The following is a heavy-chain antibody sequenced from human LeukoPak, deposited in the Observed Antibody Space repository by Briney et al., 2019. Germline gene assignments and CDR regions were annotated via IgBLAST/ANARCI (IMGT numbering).Heavy chain of an antibody. CDR3: ARPIVVVTWAHDAFDI. CDR2: ISYDGSNK. J-gene: IGHJ3*02. D-gene: IGHD3-22*01. V-gene: IGHV3-30-3*01. CDR1: GLTVSSNY. Sequence: GGSLRLSCAASGLTVSSNYMSWVRQAPGKGLEWVAVISYDGSNKYYADSVKGRFTISRDNSKNTLYLQMNSLRAEDTAVYYCARPIVVVTWAHDAFDIWGQGTMVTVSS.